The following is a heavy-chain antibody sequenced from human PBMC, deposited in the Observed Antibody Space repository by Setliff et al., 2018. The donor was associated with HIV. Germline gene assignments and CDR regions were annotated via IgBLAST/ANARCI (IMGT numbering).Heavy chain of an antibody. D-gene: IGHD3-22*01. CDR2: MFYSGRT. V-gene: IGHV4-39*07. J-gene: IGHJ5*02. CDR3: ARDMMYHYDNSGSFGWFDP. Sequence: SETLSLTCTVSGASISSTIYYWGWIRQPPGKGLEWIGSMFYSGRTYHNPSLKSRVTISIDTSKNQFSLKLSSVTAADTAVYSCARDMMYHYDNSGSFGWFDPWGQGTLVTVSS. CDR1: GASISSTIYY.